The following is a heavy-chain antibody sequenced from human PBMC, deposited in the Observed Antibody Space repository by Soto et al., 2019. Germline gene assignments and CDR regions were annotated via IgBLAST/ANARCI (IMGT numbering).Heavy chain of an antibody. D-gene: IGHD6-13*01. Sequence: PGESLKISCKGSGYSFTSYWIGWVRQMPGKGLEWMGIIYPGDSDTRYSPSFQGQVTISADKSISTAYLQWSSLKASDTAMYYCARHLFRPDTIAAAGTGYYVGMDVWGQGTTVTVSS. CDR2: IYPGDSDT. V-gene: IGHV5-51*01. CDR1: GYSFTSYW. CDR3: ARHLFRPDTIAAAGTGYYVGMDV. J-gene: IGHJ6*02.